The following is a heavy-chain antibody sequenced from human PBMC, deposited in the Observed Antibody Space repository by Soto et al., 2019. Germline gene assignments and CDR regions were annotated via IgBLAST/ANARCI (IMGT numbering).Heavy chain of an antibody. CDR2: IYSGGST. Sequence: GGSLRLSCAASGFTVSSNYMSWVRQAPGKGLEWVSVIYSGGSTYYADSVKGRFTISRDNSKNTLYLQMNSLRAEDTAVYYCARDGNYGDYGSFDYWGQRTPVTVSS. V-gene: IGHV3-53*01. D-gene: IGHD4-17*01. CDR1: GFTVSSNY. J-gene: IGHJ4*02. CDR3: ARDGNYGDYGSFDY.